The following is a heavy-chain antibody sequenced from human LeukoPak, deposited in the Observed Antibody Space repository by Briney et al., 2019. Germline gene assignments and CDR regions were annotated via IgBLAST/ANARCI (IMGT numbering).Heavy chain of an antibody. CDR2: INPNSGGT. CDR3: ARPYCTNGVCYYDY. CDR1: GYTFTDYY. D-gene: IGHD2-8*01. J-gene: IGHJ4*02. Sequence: ASVKVSCKASGYTFTDYYMHWVRQAPGQGLEWMGWINPNSGGTNYAQKFQGRVTMTRDTSISTAYMELSRLRSDDTAVYYCARPYCTNGVCYYDYWGQGTLVTVSS. V-gene: IGHV1-2*02.